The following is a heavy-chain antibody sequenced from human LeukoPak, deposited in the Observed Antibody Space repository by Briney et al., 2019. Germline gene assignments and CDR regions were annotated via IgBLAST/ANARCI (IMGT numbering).Heavy chain of an antibody. V-gene: IGHV3-7*03. D-gene: IGHD1-1*01. CDR2: IKQDGSEK. Sequence: GGSVRLSCAASGFTFSSYWTSWVRQAPGKRLEWVANIKQDGSEKYYVDSVKGRFTISRDNAKNSLYLQMNSLRAEDTAVYYCARERDVTMETDYWGQGTLVTVSS. CDR1: GFTFSSYW. CDR3: ARERDVTMETDY. J-gene: IGHJ4*02.